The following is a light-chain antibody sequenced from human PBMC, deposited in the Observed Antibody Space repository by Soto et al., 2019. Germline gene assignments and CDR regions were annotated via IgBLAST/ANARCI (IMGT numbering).Light chain of an antibody. CDR1: QSVSSSY. J-gene: IGKJ1*01. CDR3: QQRRT. Sequence: EIVLTQSPGTLSLSPGERATLSCRASQSVSSSYLAWYQQKPGQAPRLLIYGASSRATGIPDRFSGSGSGTDLTLTISRLEPEDFAVYYCQQRRTFGQGTKVDIK. CDR2: GAS. V-gene: IGKV3-20*01.